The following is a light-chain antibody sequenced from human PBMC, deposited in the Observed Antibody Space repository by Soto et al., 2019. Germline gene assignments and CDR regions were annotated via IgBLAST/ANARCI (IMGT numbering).Light chain of an antibody. CDR3: QQYYSTPFT. J-gene: IGKJ3*01. CDR2: WAS. CDR1: QSVLHSSNNKDY. Sequence: DIVMTQSPDSLAVSLGERATIYCKSSQSVLHSSNNKDYLAWYQQKPGQSPKLLIYWASTRESGVPDRFSGSGSATEFTLTISSLQAEDVAVYYCQQYYSTPFTFSPGTKVDIK. V-gene: IGKV4-1*01.